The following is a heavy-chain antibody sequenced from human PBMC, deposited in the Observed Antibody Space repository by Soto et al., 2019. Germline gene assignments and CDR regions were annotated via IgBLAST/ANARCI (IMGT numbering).Heavy chain of an antibody. CDR1: GFTFSSYW. CDR3: ARDRGNFDWPPLGYFDL. Sequence: EVYLVESGGGLVQPGASLRLSCAASGFTFSSYWMTWVRQAPGKGLEWVANINQDGSEKYYVDSVRGRFSISRDNAKNSLYLQMNSLRDEDTAVYYCARDRGNFDWPPLGYFDLWGQGTLVTVSS. J-gene: IGHJ4*02. V-gene: IGHV3-7*01. D-gene: IGHD3-9*01. CDR2: INQDGSEK.